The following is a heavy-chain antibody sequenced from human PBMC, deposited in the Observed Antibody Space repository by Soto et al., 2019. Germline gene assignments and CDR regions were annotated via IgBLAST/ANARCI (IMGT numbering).Heavy chain of an antibody. CDR3: ARGRTWGARDFDY. CDR1: GYSFNTYA. Sequence: QVQLVQSGGEVKRPGASVRVSCKASGYSFNTYAISGVRQAPGQGLEWMGWISAYNGHTDYAQKFQGRVTMTTDTATNTGSMELRGLTSDDTAVYYCARGRTWGARDFDYWGQGTLVTVSS. D-gene: IGHD3-16*01. CDR2: ISAYNGHT. V-gene: IGHV1-18*01. J-gene: IGHJ4*02.